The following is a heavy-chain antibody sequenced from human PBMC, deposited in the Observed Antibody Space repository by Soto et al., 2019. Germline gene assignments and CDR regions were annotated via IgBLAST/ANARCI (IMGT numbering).Heavy chain of an antibody. Sequence: ASVKVSCKASGYTFTSYDINWVRQATGQGLEWMGWMNPNSGNTGYAQKFQGRVTMTRNTSISTAYMELSSLRSEDTAVYYCARGDYDILTGYYKTPNDAFDIWGQGTMVTVSS. J-gene: IGHJ3*02. D-gene: IGHD3-9*01. V-gene: IGHV1-8*01. CDR1: GYTFTSYD. CDR2: MNPNSGNT. CDR3: ARGDYDILTGYYKTPNDAFDI.